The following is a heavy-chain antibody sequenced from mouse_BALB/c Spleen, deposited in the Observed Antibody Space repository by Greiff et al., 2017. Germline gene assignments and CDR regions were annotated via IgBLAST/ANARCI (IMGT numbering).Heavy chain of an antibody. CDR2: IYPYNGGT. J-gene: IGHJ4*01. CDR1: GYTFTDYN. CDR3: ARWDLDYAMDY. Sequence: EVKLVESGPELVKPGASVKISCKASGYTFTDYNMHWVKQSHGKSLEWIGYIYPYNGGTGYNQKFKSKATLTVDNSSSTAYMELRSLTSEDSAVYYCARWDLDYAMDYWGQGTSVTVSS. V-gene: IGHV1S29*02. D-gene: IGHD4-1*01.